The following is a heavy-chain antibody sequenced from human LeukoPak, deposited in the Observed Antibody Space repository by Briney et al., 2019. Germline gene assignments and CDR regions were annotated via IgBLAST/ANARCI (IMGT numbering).Heavy chain of an antibody. J-gene: IGHJ6*02. V-gene: IGHV1-69*13. D-gene: IGHD2-2*01. Sequence: ASVKVSCKASGGTFSSYAISWVRQAPGQGLEWMGGIIPIFGTANYAQKFQGRVTITADESTSTAYTELSSLRSEDTAVYYCARAPAARFPRNYYGMDVWGQGTTVTVSS. CDR1: GGTFSSYA. CDR2: IIPIFGTA. CDR3: ARAPAARFPRNYYGMDV.